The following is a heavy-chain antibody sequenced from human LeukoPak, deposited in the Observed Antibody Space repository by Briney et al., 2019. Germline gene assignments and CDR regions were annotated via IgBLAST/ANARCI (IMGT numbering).Heavy chain of an antibody. Sequence: PGGSLRPSCEASGFSFISYSMNWVRQAPGKGLEWISTISSSSTYIYYADSVKGRFTISRDNAKNSLYLQMNSLRAEDTAVYYCARGGSGSSYDQFWGQGTVVAVSS. CDR2: ISSSSTYI. J-gene: IGHJ3*01. CDR3: ARGGSGSSYDQF. V-gene: IGHV3-21*01. CDR1: GFSFISYS. D-gene: IGHD3-10*01.